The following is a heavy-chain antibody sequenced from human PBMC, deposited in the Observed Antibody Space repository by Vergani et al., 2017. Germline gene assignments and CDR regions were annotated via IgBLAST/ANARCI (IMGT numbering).Heavy chain of an antibody. Sequence: VQLVESGGGVVQPGRSLRLSCAASGFTFSSYGMHWVRQATGKGLEWVSAIGTAGDTYYPGSVKGRFTISRENAKNSLYLQMNSLRAGDTAVYYCARSPNWYFDLWGRGTLVTVSS. J-gene: IGHJ2*01. CDR3: ARSPNWYFDL. CDR2: IGTAGDT. CDR1: GFTFSSYG. V-gene: IGHV3-13*01.